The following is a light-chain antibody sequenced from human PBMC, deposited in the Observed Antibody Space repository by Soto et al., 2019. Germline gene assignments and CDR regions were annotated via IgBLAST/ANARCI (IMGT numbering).Light chain of an antibody. CDR2: DAS. CDR1: QTSSTW. J-gene: IGKJ1*01. Sequence: DVQVNKSPPTVSASIGDRVTITCRAIQTSSTWMALYQQKPGKAPKRLVYDASTLQTGVASRFSGSGSGTEFTLIISGLQPDDSATYYCQQYTNTNNPWMFGQGTKVDNK. CDR3: QQYTNTNNPWM. V-gene: IGKV1-5*01.